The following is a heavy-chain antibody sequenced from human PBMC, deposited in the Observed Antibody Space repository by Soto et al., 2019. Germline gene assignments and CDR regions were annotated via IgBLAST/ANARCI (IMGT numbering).Heavy chain of an antibody. CDR3: ARVGGYCTNGVCPAGYYYYGMDV. J-gene: IGHJ6*02. CDR1: GYTFTSYD. CDR2: MNPNSGNT. D-gene: IGHD2-8*01. Sequence: GASVKVSCKASGYTFTSYDINWVRQATGQGLEWMGWMNPNSGNTGYAQKFQGRVTMTRNTSISTAYMELSSLRSEDTAVYYCARVGGYCTNGVCPAGYYYYGMDVWGQGTTVTVSS. V-gene: IGHV1-8*01.